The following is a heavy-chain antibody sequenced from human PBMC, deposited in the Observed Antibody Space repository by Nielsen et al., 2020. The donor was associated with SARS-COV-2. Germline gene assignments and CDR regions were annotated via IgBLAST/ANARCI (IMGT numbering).Heavy chain of an antibody. V-gene: IGHV1-2*06. J-gene: IGHJ3*02. D-gene: IGHD3-22*01. CDR3: STRNHYYYDSSGTDAFDI. CDR1: RYTFTGYY. CDR2: INPNSGGT. Sequence: SVPVPRLASRYTFTGYYLHCVRQAPAQGLEWMGRINPNSGGTNYAQKFQGRVTMTRDTSISTVYMELSRLRSDDTAVYYFSTRNHYYYDSSGTDAFDIWGQGTMVTVSS.